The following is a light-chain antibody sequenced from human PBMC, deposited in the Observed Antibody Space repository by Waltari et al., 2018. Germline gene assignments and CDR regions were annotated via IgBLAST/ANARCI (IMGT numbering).Light chain of an antibody. J-gene: IGLJ2*01. Sequence: QSVLAQPPSVSAAPGQRVTISCSVSSSNIGSDYVSWYQQFPGTAPKLLIQENNERPSGIPDRFSGSKSGTSATLDITGLQTGDEAVYYCATWDSSLSAGVFGGGTKLTVL. CDR2: ENN. V-gene: IGLV1-51*02. CDR3: ATWDSSLSAGV. CDR1: SSNIGSDY.